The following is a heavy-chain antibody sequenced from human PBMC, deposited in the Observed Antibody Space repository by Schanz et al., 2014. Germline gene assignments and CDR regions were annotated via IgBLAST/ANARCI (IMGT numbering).Heavy chain of an antibody. CDR1: GDSISSGGYY. D-gene: IGHD1-1*01. Sequence: QVQLQESGPGLVKPSQTLSLTCTVSGDSISSGGYYWSWIRQHPGKGLEWIGYISYSGVTYYNPSLKSRFTISMHTSKNQFSLTLTSLTAADTAVYYCARDTTWRLDLWGRGTLVTVSS. J-gene: IGHJ2*01. V-gene: IGHV4-31*03. CDR2: ISYSGVT. CDR3: ARDTTWRLDL.